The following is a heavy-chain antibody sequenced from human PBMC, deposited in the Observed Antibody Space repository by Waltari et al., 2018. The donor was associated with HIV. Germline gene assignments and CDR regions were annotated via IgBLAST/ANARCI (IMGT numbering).Heavy chain of an antibody. CDR1: GYTFTKYP. CDR3: VRSGDNNRNDL. J-gene: IGHJ4*02. Sequence: QVQLVQSGSELKKPGASVKLSCKASGYTFTKYPLNWVRQAPGQGLEWMGWINTNTGNPTYAQGFTGRLVFSLDTSVSTTYLQISSLKAEDTAVYYCVRSGDNNRNDLWGQGTLVTVSS. CDR2: INTNTGNP. D-gene: IGHD3-9*01. V-gene: IGHV7-4-1*02.